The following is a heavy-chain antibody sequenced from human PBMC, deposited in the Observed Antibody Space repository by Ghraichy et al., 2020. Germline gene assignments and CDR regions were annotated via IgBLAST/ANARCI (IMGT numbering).Heavy chain of an antibody. CDR2: ISYDGSNK. Sequence: GGSLRLSCAASGFTFSSYGMHWVRQAPGKGLEWVAVISYDGSNKYYADSVKGRFTISRDNSKNTLYLQMNSLRAEDTAVYYCAKSCGGDCGPFDYWGQGTLVTVSS. J-gene: IGHJ4*02. D-gene: IGHD2-21*02. V-gene: IGHV3-30*18. CDR1: GFTFSSYG. CDR3: AKSCGGDCGPFDY.